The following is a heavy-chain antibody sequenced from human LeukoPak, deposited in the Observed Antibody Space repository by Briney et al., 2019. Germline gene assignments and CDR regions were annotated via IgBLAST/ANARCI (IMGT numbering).Heavy chain of an antibody. J-gene: IGHJ4*02. CDR2: IDPSDSYT. Sequence: EESLKISCKGSGYTFSSYWISWVRQMPGKGLEWMGRIDPSDSYTNYSPSFQGHVTISADKSISTAYLQWSSLKASDIAMYYCAREVGRVRYFDYWGQGSLVTVSS. CDR3: AREVGRVRYFDY. CDR1: GYTFSSYW. D-gene: IGHD2-2*01. V-gene: IGHV5-10-1*01.